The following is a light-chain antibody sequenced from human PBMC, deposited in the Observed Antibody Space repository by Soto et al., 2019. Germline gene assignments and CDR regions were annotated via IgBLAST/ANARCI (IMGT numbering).Light chain of an antibody. J-gene: IGKJ2*01. Sequence: EIVLTQSPGTLSLSPGERATLSCRASQSVTYNHLAWYQQKPRQAPRLLIFVASGRATGIPDRFSGSGSGTDFTLTISRLEPEDFAVYYCQQYAGPPYTFGQGTKLEI. V-gene: IGKV3-20*01. CDR2: VAS. CDR3: QQYAGPPYT. CDR1: QSVTYNH.